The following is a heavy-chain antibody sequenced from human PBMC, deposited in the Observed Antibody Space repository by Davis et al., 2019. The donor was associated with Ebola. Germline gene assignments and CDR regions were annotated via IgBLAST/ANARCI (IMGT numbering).Heavy chain of an antibody. D-gene: IGHD6-13*01. CDR3: ARGPSTGNSFSY. CDR1: GFTFSNAW. V-gene: IGHV3-11*06. J-gene: IGHJ4*02. CDR2: ISSSSSYT. Sequence: GESLKISCAASGFTFSNAWMSWVRQAPGKGLEWVSYISSSSSYTNYADSVKGRFTISRDNAKNSLYLQMNSLRADDTAVYYCARGPSTGNSFSYWGQGTLVTVSS.